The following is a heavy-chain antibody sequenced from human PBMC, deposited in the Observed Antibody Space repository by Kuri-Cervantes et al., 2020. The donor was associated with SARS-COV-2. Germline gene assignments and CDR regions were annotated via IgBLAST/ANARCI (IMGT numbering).Heavy chain of an antibody. J-gene: IGHJ4*02. CDR1: GFTLSSYG. CDR3: AKDGDPDY. V-gene: IGHV3-30*18. CDR2: ISYDGSNK. Sequence: GGSLRLSCAASGFTLSSYGMQWVRQAPGKGLEWVAVISYDGSNKYYADSVKGRFTISRDNSKNTLYLQMNSLRAEDTAVYYCAKDGDPDYWGQGTLVTVSS. D-gene: IGHD2-21*01.